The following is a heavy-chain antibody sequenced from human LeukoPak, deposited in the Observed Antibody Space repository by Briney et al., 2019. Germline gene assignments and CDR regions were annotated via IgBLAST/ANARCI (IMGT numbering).Heavy chain of an antibody. CDR1: GYSVNAYN. CDR3: AREYILTRYYGDY. CDR2: INHKSGGA. Sequence: ASVKVSCKASGYSVNAYNMHWVRQAPGQGVEWMGWINHKSGGANYAQKFQGRVTMTWDTSISTAYMELSRLRSDDTAVYYCAREYILTRYYGDYWGQGTLVTVSS. D-gene: IGHD3-9*01. J-gene: IGHJ4*02. V-gene: IGHV1-2*02.